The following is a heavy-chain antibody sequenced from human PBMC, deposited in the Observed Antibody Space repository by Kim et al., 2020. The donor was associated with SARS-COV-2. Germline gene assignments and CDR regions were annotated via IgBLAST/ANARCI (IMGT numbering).Heavy chain of an antibody. CDR2: ISAYNGNT. CDR3: ARDGRYYSGSYYGLRGVDY. D-gene: IGHD1-26*01. Sequence: ASVKVSCKASGYTFTSYGISWVRQAPGQGLEWMGWISAYNGNTNYAQKLQGRVTMTTDTSTSTAYMELRSLRSDDTAVYYCARDGRYYSGSYYGLRGVDYWGQGTLVTVSS. CDR1: GYTFTSYG. V-gene: IGHV1-18*01. J-gene: IGHJ4*02.